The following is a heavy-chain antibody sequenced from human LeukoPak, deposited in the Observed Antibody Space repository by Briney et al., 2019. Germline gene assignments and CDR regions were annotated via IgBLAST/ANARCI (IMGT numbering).Heavy chain of an antibody. CDR1: GGSISTYY. V-gene: IGHV4-59*01. D-gene: IGHD6-6*01. CDR3: ARGGAARLHFQN. CDR2: IYHSGST. Sequence: SETLSLTCTVSGGSISTYYWNWIRQPPGKGLEWIGYIYHSGSTNYNPSLQSRVTISEDTSKNQFSLNLNSVTAADTAVYYCARGGAARLHFQNWGQGTLVTVSS. J-gene: IGHJ1*01.